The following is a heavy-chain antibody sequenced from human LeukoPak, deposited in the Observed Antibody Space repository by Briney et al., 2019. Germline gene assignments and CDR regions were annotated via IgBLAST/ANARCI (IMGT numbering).Heavy chain of an antibody. J-gene: IGHJ6*03. V-gene: IGHV4-59*01. CDR1: GGSISSYY. CDR3: ASVGAAAGPWDYYYYYYMDV. D-gene: IGHD6-13*01. CDR2: IYYSGST. Sequence: SETLSLTCTVSGGSISSYYWSWIRQPPGKGLEWIGCIYYSGSTNYNPSLKSRVTISVDTSKNQFSLKLSSVTAADTAVYYCASVGAAAGPWDYYYYYYMDVWGKGTTVTVSS.